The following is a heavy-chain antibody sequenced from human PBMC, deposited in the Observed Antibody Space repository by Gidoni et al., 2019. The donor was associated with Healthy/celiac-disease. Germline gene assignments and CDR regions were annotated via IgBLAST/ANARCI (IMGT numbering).Heavy chain of an antibody. CDR3: ARIRAAATIWFDP. D-gene: IGHD6-13*01. Sequence: QLQLQESGPVLVKPSETLSLTCTVSGGSISSSSYYWRWIRQPPGKGLEWIGSIYYSGSTYYNPSLKSRVTISVDTSKNQFSLKLSSVTAADTAVYYCARIRAAATIWFDPWGQGTLVTVSS. CDR2: IYYSGST. V-gene: IGHV4-39*01. J-gene: IGHJ5*02. CDR1: GGSISSSSYY.